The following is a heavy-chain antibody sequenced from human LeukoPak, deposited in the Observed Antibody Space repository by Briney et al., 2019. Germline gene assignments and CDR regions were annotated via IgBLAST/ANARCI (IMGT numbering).Heavy chain of an antibody. CDR2: SSAGNLNT. CDR1: GYTFTSYA. D-gene: IGHD4-17*01. CDR3: ARDPSLYAEPWYFDL. J-gene: IGHJ2*01. V-gene: IGHV1-3*01. Sequence: ASVKVSCKASGYTFTSYAMHWVRQAPGQRFEWMGWSSAGNLNTKSSQKFQDRVTFTTDTSANTAYMQMNSLRSDDTAVYYCARDPSLYAEPWYFDLWGRGSLVIVSS.